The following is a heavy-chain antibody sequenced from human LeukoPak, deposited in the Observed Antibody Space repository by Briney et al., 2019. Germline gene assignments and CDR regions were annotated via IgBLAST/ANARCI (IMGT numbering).Heavy chain of an antibody. CDR3: ARERGYYDFWSGYYDGYYYMDV. CDR2: INHSGST. D-gene: IGHD3-3*01. J-gene: IGHJ6*03. Sequence: PSETLSLTCAVYGGSFSGYYWSWIRQPPGPGLEWIGEINHSGSTDYNPSLKSRVTISVDTSKNQFSLKLSSVTAADTAVYYCARERGYYDFWSGYYDGYYYMDVWGKGTTVTVSS. CDR1: GGSFSGYY. V-gene: IGHV4-34*01.